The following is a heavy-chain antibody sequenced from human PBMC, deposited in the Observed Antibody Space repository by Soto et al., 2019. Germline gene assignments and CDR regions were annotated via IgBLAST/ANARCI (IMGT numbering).Heavy chain of an antibody. CDR3: ARGAAVAGGNNWFDP. J-gene: IGHJ5*02. Sequence: ASVKVSCKASGYSFINFYVHWVRQAPGQGLVWMGIINFSGGGTTYAQKFQGSVTMTRDTSTNTVYMQLTSLRSDDTAVYYCARGAAVAGGNNWFDPWGQGTLVTVSS. V-gene: IGHV1-46*01. D-gene: IGHD6-19*01. CDR2: INFSGGGT. CDR1: GYSFINFY.